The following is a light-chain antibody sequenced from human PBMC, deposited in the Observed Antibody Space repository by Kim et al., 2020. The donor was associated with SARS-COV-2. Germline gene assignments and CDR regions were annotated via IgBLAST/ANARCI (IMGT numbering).Light chain of an antibody. CDR2: GKN. J-gene: IGLJ2*01. Sequence: ALGQTGRITCQGDSLRNYYATWYQQKPGQPPVLVFFGKNNRPSGIPDRFSGSSSGSTASLTITEAQAEDEADYYCNSRDNTANHLIFGGGTQLTVL. CDR3: NSRDNTANHLI. CDR1: SLRNYY. V-gene: IGLV3-19*01.